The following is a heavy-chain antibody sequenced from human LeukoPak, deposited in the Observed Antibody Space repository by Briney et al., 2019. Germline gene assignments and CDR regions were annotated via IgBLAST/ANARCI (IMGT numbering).Heavy chain of an antibody. CDR3: AKSREYYDFWSGYYMETYFDY. CDR1: GFTFSSYA. CDR2: ISGSGGST. J-gene: IGHJ4*02. D-gene: IGHD3-3*01. V-gene: IGHV3-23*01. Sequence: GGSLRLSCAASGFTFSSYAMSWVRQAPGKGLEWVSAISGSGGSTYYADSVKGRFTISRDNSKNTLYLQMNSLRAKDTAVYYCAKSREYYDFWSGYYMETYFDYWGQGTLVTVSS.